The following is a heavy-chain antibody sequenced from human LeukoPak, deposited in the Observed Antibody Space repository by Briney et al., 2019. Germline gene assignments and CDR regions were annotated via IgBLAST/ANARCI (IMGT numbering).Heavy chain of an antibody. D-gene: IGHD4-17*01. CDR1: GGTFSSYA. Sequence: GASVKVSCKASGGTFSSYATSWVRQAPGQGLEWMGGIIPIFGTANYAQKFQGRVTITADESTSTAYMELSSLRSEDTAVYYCARCLDYGDYRAFDYWGQGTLVTVSS. CDR2: IIPIFGTA. CDR3: ARCLDYGDYRAFDY. V-gene: IGHV1-69*13. J-gene: IGHJ4*02.